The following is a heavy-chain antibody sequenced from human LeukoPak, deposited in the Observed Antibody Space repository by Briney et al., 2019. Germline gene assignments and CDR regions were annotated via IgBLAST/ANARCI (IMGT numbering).Heavy chain of an antibody. D-gene: IGHD3-10*01. J-gene: IGHJ6*03. CDR2: IYTSGST. Sequence: SETLSLTCTVSGGSISSHYWSWIRQPAGKGLEWIGRIYTSGSTNYNPSLKSRVTMSVDTSKNQFSLKLSSVTAADTAVYYCARDQYDYYGSGSLPGYMDVWGKGTTVTVSS. CDR1: GGSISSHY. V-gene: IGHV4-4*07. CDR3: ARDQYDYYGSGSLPGYMDV.